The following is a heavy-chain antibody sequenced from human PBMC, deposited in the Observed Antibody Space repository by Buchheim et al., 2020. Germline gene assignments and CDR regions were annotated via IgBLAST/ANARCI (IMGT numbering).Heavy chain of an antibody. V-gene: IGHV3-74*01. J-gene: IGHJ6*03. CDR1: GFSFSSYW. D-gene: IGHD3-10*01. Sequence: EVQLVESGGGLVQPGGSLRLSCAASGFSFSSYWMHWVRQAPGKGLVWVSRINSDGTSTNYADSVKGRFTVARDNAEKTLYTQMNSLRAEDTAVYYCARESPSGERYGHYYMDVWGKGTT. CDR2: INSDGTST. CDR3: ARESPSGERYGHYYMDV.